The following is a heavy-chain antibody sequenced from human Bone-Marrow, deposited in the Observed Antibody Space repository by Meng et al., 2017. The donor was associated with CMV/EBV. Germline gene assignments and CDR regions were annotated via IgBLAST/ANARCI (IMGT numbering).Heavy chain of an antibody. CDR1: GFTFSSYS. J-gene: IGHJ6*02. Sequence: GGSLRLSCAASGFTFSSYSMNWVRQAPGKGLEWVSYISYSGSTIYYADSVRGRFTISRDNAKNSLYLQMNSLRAEDTAVYYCATDSGSYDGNFYYGMDVWGQGTTVTVSS. CDR2: ISYSGSTI. D-gene: IGHD1-26*01. V-gene: IGHV3-48*04. CDR3: ATDSGSYDGNFYYGMDV.